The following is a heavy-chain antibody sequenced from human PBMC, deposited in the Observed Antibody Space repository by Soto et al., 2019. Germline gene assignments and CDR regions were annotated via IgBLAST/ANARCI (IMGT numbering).Heavy chain of an antibody. Sequence: QVHLVQSGAEVKKPGASVRVSCKTSGYTFNGYAISWVRQAPGQGLECMGWISAYNGYTNYAQMFQRRLTMTTVTSTNIAYMELRSLRSDDTAIYYCARVLQWSPPDYWGQGTLVSVSS. V-gene: IGHV1-18*01. D-gene: IGHD4-4*01. CDR3: ARVLQWSPPDY. CDR1: GYTFNGYA. CDR2: ISAYNGYT. J-gene: IGHJ4*02.